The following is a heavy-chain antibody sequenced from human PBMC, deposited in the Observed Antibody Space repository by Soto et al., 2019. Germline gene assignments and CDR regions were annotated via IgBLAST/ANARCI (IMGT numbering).Heavy chain of an antibody. V-gene: IGHV3-30*18. D-gene: IGHD2-15*01. Sequence: GGSLRLSCAASGFTFSSYGMHWVRQAPGKGLEWVAVISYDGTNNYYTESVKGRFTISRDNSKNTLFLQMNSLRAEDTAVYFCAKGDCSGGSCYFSAFDIWGQGTMVTVSS. CDR3: AKGDCSGGSCYFSAFDI. CDR2: ISYDGTNN. CDR1: GFTFSSYG. J-gene: IGHJ3*02.